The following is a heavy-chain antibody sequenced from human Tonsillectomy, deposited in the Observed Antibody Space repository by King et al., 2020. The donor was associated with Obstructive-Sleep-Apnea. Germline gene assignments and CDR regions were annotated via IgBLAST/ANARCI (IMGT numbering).Heavy chain of an antibody. CDR2: INHSGST. J-gene: IGHJ6*02. V-gene: IGHV4-34*01. CDR1: GGSFSGYY. Sequence: VQLQQWGAGLLKPSETLSLTCAVYGGSFSGYYWSWIRQPPGKGLEWIGEINHSGSTNYNPSLKSRVTISVDTSKNQFSLKLSSVTAADTAVYYCARVPSVTVTTYYYGMDVWGQGTTVTVSS. D-gene: IGHD4-11*01. CDR3: ARVPSVTVTTYYYGMDV.